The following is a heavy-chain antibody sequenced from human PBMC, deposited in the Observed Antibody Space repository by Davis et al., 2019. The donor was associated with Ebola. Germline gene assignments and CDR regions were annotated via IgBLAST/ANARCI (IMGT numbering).Heavy chain of an antibody. Sequence: ASVKVSCKASGYTFTSYYMHWVRQAPGQGLEWMGWISAYNGNTNYAQKLQGRVTMTTDTSTSTAYMELRSLRSDDTAVYYCARIIPPSYGSGSYYNRWRYYGMDVWGQGTTVTVSS. V-gene: IGHV1-18*04. CDR2: ISAYNGNT. CDR1: GYTFTSYY. CDR3: ARIIPPSYGSGSYYNRWRYYGMDV. D-gene: IGHD3-10*01. J-gene: IGHJ6*02.